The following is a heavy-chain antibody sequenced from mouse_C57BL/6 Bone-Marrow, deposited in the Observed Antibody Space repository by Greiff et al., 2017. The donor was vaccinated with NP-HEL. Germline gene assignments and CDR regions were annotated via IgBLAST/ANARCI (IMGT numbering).Heavy chain of an antibody. CDR2: IYPRSGNT. D-gene: IGHD2-3*01. J-gene: IGHJ3*01. CDR1: GYTFTSYG. Sequence: QVQLQQSGAELARPGASVKLSCKASGYTFTSYGISWVKQRTGQGLEWIGEIYPRSGNTYYNEKFKGKATLTADKSSRTAYMELRSLTSEDSAVYFCARGGNGYYWFAYWGQGTLVTVSA. CDR3: ARGGNGYYWFAY. V-gene: IGHV1-81*01.